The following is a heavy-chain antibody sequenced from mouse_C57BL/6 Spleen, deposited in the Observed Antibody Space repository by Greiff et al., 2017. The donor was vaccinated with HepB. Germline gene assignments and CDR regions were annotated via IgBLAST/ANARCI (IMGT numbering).Heavy chain of an antibody. V-gene: IGHV1-22*01. CDR3: ARGGLYSSAWFAY. D-gene: IGHD2-3*01. CDR1: GYTFTDYN. CDR2: INPNNGGT. Sequence: VQLQQSGPELVKPGASVKMSCKASGYTFTDYNMHWVKQSHGKSLEWIGYINPNNGGTSYNQKFKGKATLTVNKSSSTAYMELRSLTSEDSAVYYCARGGLYSSAWFAYWGQGTLVTVSA. J-gene: IGHJ3*01.